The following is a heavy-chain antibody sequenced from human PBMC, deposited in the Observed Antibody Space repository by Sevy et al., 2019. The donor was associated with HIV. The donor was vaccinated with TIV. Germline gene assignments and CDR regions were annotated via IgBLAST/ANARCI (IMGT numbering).Heavy chain of an antibody. J-gene: IGHJ4*02. CDR2: ISYDARKK. V-gene: IGHV3-30*01. CDR1: GFGLSNHA. CDR3: ARLVGYCSGGRCSIIDF. Sequence: VGSLRLSCAASGFGLSNHAMIWVRQAPGKGLEWVAGISYDARKKYYADSVRGRFTISRDDSKNTLYLQMNSLTTEDTAVYYCARLVGYCSGGRCSIIDFWGQGTLVTVSS. D-gene: IGHD2-15*01.